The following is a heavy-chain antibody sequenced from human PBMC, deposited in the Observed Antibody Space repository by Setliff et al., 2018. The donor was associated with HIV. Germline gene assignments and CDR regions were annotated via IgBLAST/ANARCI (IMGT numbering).Heavy chain of an antibody. J-gene: IGHJ4*02. CDR2: ISNSGST. D-gene: IGHD3-10*01. V-gene: IGHV4-31*03. CDR3: ARVPSGLWFGKWGN. CDR1: GGSISSGGHY. Sequence: SETLSLTCSVSGGSISSGGHYWNWIRQHPGRGLEWIGYISNSGSTYYNPSLKGRLTISVDPSKNYFSLNLTSVTAADTAVYYCARVPSGLWFGKWGNWGQGTLVTVSS.